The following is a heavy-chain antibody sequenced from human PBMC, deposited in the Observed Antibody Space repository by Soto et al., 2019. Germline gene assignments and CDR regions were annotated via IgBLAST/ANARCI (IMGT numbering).Heavy chain of an antibody. CDR3: AIAEYTRSVFHFDF. CDR1: GFTFTSYG. D-gene: IGHD2-2*01. V-gene: IGHV3-33*01. CDR2: IWYDGSKE. Sequence: QVRLVESGGGLVQPGRSLRLSCATSGFTFTSYGVHWVRQAPGKGLEWVAVIWYDGSKEYYADSVKGRFTVSRDNSKNTGYLQMNSLIGEDTAIYYCAIAEYTRSVFHFDFWGQGTLVTVSS. J-gene: IGHJ4*02.